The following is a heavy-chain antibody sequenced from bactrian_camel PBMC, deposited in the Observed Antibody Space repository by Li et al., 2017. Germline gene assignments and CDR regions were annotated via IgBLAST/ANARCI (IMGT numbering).Heavy chain of an antibody. CDR1: GRTYSKWC. J-gene: IGHJ6*01. V-gene: IGHV3-3*01. D-gene: IGHD8*01. Sequence: HVQLVESGGGSVQAGGSLRLSCAASGRTYSKWCMGWFRQVPGKEREGIATIYRGGLDTFYADSVKGRFTISRDNAENTVYLQMNSLKPEDTAMYYCAAAGACTLRHGAPQPSRFGFWGQGTQVTVSS. CDR3: AAAGACTLRHGAPQPSRFGF. CDR2: IYRGGLDT.